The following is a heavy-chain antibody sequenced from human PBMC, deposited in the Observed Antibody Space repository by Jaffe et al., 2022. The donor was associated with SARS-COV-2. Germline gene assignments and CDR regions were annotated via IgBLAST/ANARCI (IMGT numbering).Heavy chain of an antibody. J-gene: IGHJ6*02. V-gene: IGHV3-30*18. CDR3: AKVDDYSGSYLLNRYHYYYYGMDV. Sequence: QVQLVESGGGVVQPGRSLRLSCVASGFNFSTCGMYWVRQAPGKGLEWLTLISYDGSNKYYADSVKGRVTISRDNSKNTMYLQMNSLRAEDTAVYYCAKVDDYSGSYLLNRYHYYYYGMDVWGQGTTVTVS. D-gene: IGHD1-26*01. CDR2: ISYDGSNK. CDR1: GFNFSTCG.